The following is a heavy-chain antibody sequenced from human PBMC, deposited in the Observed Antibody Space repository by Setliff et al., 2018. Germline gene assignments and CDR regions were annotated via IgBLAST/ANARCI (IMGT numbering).Heavy chain of an antibody. Sequence: ASVKVSCKASGYTFRNYAFAWVRQAPGQGLEWVGWISVYSGDTNYAQKFQGRVTLTTDTSTSTAYMELRSLTSDASAFYYCARAPSVELVTIRTNSWFTYWGQGTLVTVSS. D-gene: IGHD5-18*01. CDR3: ARAPSVELVTIRTNSWFTY. CDR1: GYTFRNYA. V-gene: IGHV1-18*01. J-gene: IGHJ4*02. CDR2: ISVYSGDT.